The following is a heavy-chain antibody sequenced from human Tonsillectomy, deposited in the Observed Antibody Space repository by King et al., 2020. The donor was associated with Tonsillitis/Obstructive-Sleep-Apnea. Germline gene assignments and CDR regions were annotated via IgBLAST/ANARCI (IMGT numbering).Heavy chain of an antibody. J-gene: IGHJ3*02. Sequence: QLVQSGGGVVQPGRSLTLSCAASGFTFSNYAMHWVRQAPGQGLDWVAVIPYDGSNTYSAAPVKGRLTISRADSKNPLYLQMNSLRAEDTAVYYCARESGVRLWSTPPDACDIWGQGTMVTGAS. CDR1: GFTFSNYA. CDR3: ARESGVRLWSTPPDACDI. D-gene: IGHD5-18*01. CDR2: IPYDGSNT. V-gene: IGHV3-30-3*01.